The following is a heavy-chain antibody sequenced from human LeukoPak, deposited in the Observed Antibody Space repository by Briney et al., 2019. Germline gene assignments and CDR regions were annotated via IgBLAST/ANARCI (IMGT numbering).Heavy chain of an antibody. D-gene: IGHD2-2*01. J-gene: IGHJ5*02. Sequence: HGESLKISCKGSGYSFTSYWIGWVRQMPRKGLEWMGIIYPGDSDTRYSPSFQGQVTISADKSISTAYLQWSSLKASDTAMYYCARLRDIVVVPAANWFDPWGQGTLVTVSS. CDR1: GYSFTSYW. CDR3: ARLRDIVVVPAANWFDP. CDR2: IYPGDSDT. V-gene: IGHV5-51*01.